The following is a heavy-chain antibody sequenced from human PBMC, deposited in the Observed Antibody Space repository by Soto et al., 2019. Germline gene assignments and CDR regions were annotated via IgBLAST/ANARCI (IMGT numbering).Heavy chain of an antibody. J-gene: IGHJ4*02. V-gene: IGHV5-51*01. D-gene: IGHD1-26*01. CDR2: IHPGASDT. Sequence: PGESLQISCKGSGYNFGGYWIGWVRQMPGKGLEWMGIIHPGASDTRYSPSFQGQVTIAAAASTSPAYLQWRSLKASDSAVYYCARGRFIGTPRNYCGQGTQVTFSS. CDR3: ARGRFIGTPRNY. CDR1: GYNFGGYW.